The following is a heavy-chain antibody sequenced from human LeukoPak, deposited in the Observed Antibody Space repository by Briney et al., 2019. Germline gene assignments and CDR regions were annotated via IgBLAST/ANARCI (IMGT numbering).Heavy chain of an antibody. J-gene: IGHJ4*02. CDR2: SYYSGST. Sequence: PAETLTLTCTVSGGSISSGDYYWSWIRQHPGKGLEWIGYSYYSGSTYYNPSLTSRVTISVDTSKNQCSLKLSSVTDADTAVYYCARGGHDSRGVFDYWGQGTLVTVSS. V-gene: IGHV4-31*03. CDR1: GGSISSGDYY. CDR3: ARGGHDSRGVFDY. D-gene: IGHD3-3*01.